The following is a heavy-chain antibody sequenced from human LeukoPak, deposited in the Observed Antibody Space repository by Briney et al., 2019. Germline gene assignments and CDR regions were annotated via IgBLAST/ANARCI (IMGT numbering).Heavy chain of an antibody. J-gene: IGHJ4*02. Sequence: PGGSLRLSCAASGFTFSNYAITWIRQAPGKGLEWVSEISGSGESTYYGDSVKGRFTISGDNSKNTLYLQVNSLRAGDTAVYYCAREHWNFDYWGQGTLVTVSS. D-gene: IGHD1-1*01. V-gene: IGHV3-23*01. CDR1: GFTFSNYA. CDR2: ISGSGEST. CDR3: AREHWNFDY.